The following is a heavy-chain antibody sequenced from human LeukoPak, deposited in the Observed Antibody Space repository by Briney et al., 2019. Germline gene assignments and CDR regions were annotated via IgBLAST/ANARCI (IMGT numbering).Heavy chain of an antibody. J-gene: IGHJ4*02. V-gene: IGHV4-59*01. CDR1: GGSISSYY. Sequence: SETLSLTCTVSGGSISSYYWSWIRQPPGKGLEWIGYIYYSGSTNYNPSLKSRVTISVDTSKNQYSLKLSSVTAADTAVYYCARDGQQLAYFDYWGQGTLVTVSS. CDR2: IYYSGST. CDR3: ARDGQQLAYFDY. D-gene: IGHD6-13*01.